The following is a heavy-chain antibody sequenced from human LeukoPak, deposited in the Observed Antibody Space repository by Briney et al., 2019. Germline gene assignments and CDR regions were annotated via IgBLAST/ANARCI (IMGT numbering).Heavy chain of an antibody. CDR3: ARRFRSSWYEVFDY. CDR2: IYYSGST. V-gene: IGHV4-59*12. CDR1: GGSISSYY. D-gene: IGHD6-13*01. J-gene: IGHJ4*02. Sequence: SETLSLTCTVSGGSISSYYWSWIRQPPGKGLEWIGYIYYSGSTNYKPSLKSRVTISVDTSKNQFSLKLSSVTAADTAVYYCARRFRSSWYEVFDYWGQGTLVTVSS.